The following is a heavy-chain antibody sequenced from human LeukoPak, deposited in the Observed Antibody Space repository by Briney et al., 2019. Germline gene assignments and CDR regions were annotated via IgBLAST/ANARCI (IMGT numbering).Heavy chain of an antibody. CDR3: ARGDCSGGSCYHGY. CDR1: GGSVSSYY. CDR2: IYYSGST. D-gene: IGHD2-15*01. J-gene: IGHJ4*02. Sequence: SETLSLTCTVSGGSVSSYYWSWIRQPPGKGLEWIGYIYYSGSTNYNPSLKSRVTISVDTSKNQFSLKLSSVTAADTAVYYCARGDCSGGSCYHGYWGQGTLVTVSS. V-gene: IGHV4-59*02.